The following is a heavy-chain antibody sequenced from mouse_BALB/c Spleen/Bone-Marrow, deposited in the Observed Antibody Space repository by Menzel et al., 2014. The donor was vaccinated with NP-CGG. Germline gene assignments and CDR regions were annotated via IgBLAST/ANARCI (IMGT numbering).Heavy chain of an antibody. D-gene: IGHD2-14*01. CDR3: ARDESGTCRDY. CDR1: GFSLTSYG. CDR2: IWAGGNT. V-gene: IGHV2-9*02. J-gene: IGHJ4*01. Sequence: VKLMESGPGLVAPSQSLSITCTVSGFSLTSYGVHWVRQRPGKGLEWLGVIWAGGNTNYNSARKSRLTINKGNTKTQVFLKMDRLQTNDAAMYYCARDESGTCRDYWGQGTSVTVSS.